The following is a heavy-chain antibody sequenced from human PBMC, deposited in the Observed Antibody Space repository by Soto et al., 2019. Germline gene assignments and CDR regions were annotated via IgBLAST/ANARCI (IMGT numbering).Heavy chain of an antibody. CDR2: IIPIFGTA. CDR3: AREEVVDSSGYPDAFDI. V-gene: IGHV1-69*13. Sequence: SVKVSCKASGGTFSSYATSWVRQAPGQGLEWMGGIIPIFGTANYAQKFQGRVTITADESTSTAYMELSSLRSEDTAVYYCAREEVVDSSGYPDAFDIWGQGTMVTVSS. J-gene: IGHJ3*02. CDR1: GGTFSSYA. D-gene: IGHD3-22*01.